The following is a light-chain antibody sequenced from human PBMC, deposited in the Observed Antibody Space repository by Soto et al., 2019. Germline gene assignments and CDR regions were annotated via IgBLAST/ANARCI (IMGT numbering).Light chain of an antibody. CDR3: QQRNVWPPIT. Sequence: EVLLTQSPAILSLSPRERATLSCRASQSIRTSLAWYQQKPGQAPRLVIFDASNRANGVPARFGGSGSGTDFTLTINSLEPEDFAVYYCQQRNVWPPITFGQGTRLEIK. CDR1: QSIRTS. J-gene: IGKJ5*01. CDR2: DAS. V-gene: IGKV3-11*01.